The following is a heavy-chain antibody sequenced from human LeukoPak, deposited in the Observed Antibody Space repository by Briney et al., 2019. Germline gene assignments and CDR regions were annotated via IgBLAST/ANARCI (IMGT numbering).Heavy chain of an antibody. CDR3: ARLRYQSDY. D-gene: IGHD1-14*01. Sequence: SETLSLTCAVYGGSFSGYYWSWIRQPPGKGLEWIGEINHSGSTNYNPSLKSRVTISVDTSKNQFSLKLSSVTAADTAVYYCARLRYQSDYWGQGTLVTVSS. CDR1: GGSFSGYY. CDR2: INHSGST. V-gene: IGHV4-34*01. J-gene: IGHJ4*02.